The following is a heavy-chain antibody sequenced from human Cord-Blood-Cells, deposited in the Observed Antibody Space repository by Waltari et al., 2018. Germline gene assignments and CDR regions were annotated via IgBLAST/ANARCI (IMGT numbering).Heavy chain of an antibody. Sequence: QVQLVQSGAEVKKPGSSVKVSCKASGGTFSSYAISWVRQAPGQGLEWMGGILHIFGTETYAQKCQGRVTITADESTSTAYRELSSLRSGDTAVYYCALHGGGIKGGLYFDYWGQGTLVTVSS. D-gene: IGHD3-16*01. V-gene: IGHV1-69*01. CDR2: ILHIFGTE. CDR3: ALHGGGIKGGLYFDY. CDR1: GGTFSSYA. J-gene: IGHJ4*02.